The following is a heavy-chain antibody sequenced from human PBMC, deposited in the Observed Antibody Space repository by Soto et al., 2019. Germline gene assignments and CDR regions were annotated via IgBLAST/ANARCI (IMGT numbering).Heavy chain of an antibody. CDR3: ARHWRDFWSGPLDY. CDR2: IYYSGST. D-gene: IGHD3-3*01. J-gene: IGHJ4*02. V-gene: IGHV4-59*08. CDR1: DVSISSYY. Sequence: SETLSLTCTVSDVSISSYYWSWIRQPPGKGLEWIGYIYYSGSTNYNPSLKSRVTISVDTSKNQFSLKLSSVTAADTAVYYCARHWRDFWSGPLDYWGQGTLVTVSS.